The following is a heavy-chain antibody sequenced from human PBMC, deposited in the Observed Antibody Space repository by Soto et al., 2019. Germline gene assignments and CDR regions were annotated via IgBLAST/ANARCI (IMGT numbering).Heavy chain of an antibody. CDR3: ALSLKLYDSSGYYFDY. V-gene: IGHV1-69*13. J-gene: IGHJ4*02. Sequence: SVKVSCKASGGTFSSYAISWVRQAPGQGLEWMGGIIPIFGTANYAQEFQGRVTITADESTSTAYMELSSLRSEDTAVYYCALSLKLYDSSGYYFDYWGQGTLVTVSS. CDR1: GGTFSSYA. CDR2: IIPIFGTA. D-gene: IGHD3-22*01.